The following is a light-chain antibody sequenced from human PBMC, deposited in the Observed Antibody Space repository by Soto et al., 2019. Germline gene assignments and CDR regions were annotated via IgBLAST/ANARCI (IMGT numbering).Light chain of an antibody. CDR2: GAT. CDR3: QQSYSTLMYT. J-gene: IGKJ2*01. V-gene: IGKV1-39*01. Sequence: DIQMTQSPSSLSASVGDKVTITCRASESISTYLNWYQHKAGKAPKLLIYGATDLQSGVPSRFSGSGSGTDFTLTIGSLQPEDFATYYCQQSYSTLMYTFGQGTKLEIK. CDR1: ESISTY.